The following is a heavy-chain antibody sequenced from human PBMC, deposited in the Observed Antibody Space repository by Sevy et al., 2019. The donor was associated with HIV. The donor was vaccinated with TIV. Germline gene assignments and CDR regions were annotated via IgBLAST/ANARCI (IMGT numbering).Heavy chain of an antibody. Sequence: GGSLRLSCAASGFTFDDYTMHWVRQAPGKGLEWVSLISWDGGSTYYADSVKGRFTISRENSKNSLYLQMNSLRTEDTALYYCAKDPVAAAGPGYFDYWGQGTLVTVSS. CDR1: GFTFDDYT. CDR2: ISWDGGST. J-gene: IGHJ4*02. D-gene: IGHD6-13*01. CDR3: AKDPVAAAGPGYFDY. V-gene: IGHV3-43*01.